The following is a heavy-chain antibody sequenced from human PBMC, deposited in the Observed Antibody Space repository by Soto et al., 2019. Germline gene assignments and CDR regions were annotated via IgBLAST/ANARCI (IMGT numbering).Heavy chain of an antibody. CDR3: ARFKPALLGYSSGGSCTWNAFEI. CDR2: IIPIFGTA. Sequence: SVKVSCKASSGASSSYAISWVRQAPGQGLEWMGGIIPIFGTATYAQKLPGRDTITADKSTSTADMELSSLRSEDTVVYYFARFKPALLGYSSGGSCTWNAFEIWGQGPMVTISS. V-gene: IGHV1-69*06. D-gene: IGHD2-15*01. CDR1: SGASSSYA. J-gene: IGHJ3*02.